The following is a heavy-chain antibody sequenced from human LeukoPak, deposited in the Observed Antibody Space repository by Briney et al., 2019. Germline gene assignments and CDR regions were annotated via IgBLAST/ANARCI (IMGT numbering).Heavy chain of an antibody. CDR3: GRGGNGIDI. CDR2: INSDESNT. Sequence: GGSLRLSCAASGFTFSNYLMHWVRQAPGKGLVWVSRINSDESNTNSYADSVKGRFTISRDNAKNTLYLQMNSLRAEDTVVYFCGRGGNGIDIWGQGTTVIVSS. CDR1: GFTFSNYL. D-gene: IGHD2-8*01. V-gene: IGHV3-74*01. J-gene: IGHJ3*02.